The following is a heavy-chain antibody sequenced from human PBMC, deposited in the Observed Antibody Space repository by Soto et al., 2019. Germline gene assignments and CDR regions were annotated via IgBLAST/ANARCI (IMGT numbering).Heavy chain of an antibody. D-gene: IGHD3-3*01. J-gene: IGHJ6*02. V-gene: IGHV3-15*07. CDR2: IKSKTDGGTT. CDR3: TTDPYWYDFWSGSHYGMDV. CDR1: GFTFSNAW. Sequence: EVQLVESGGGLVKPGGSLRLSCAASGFTFSNAWMNWVRQAPGKGLEWVGRIKSKTDGGTTDYAAPVKGRCTISRDDSKNTLYLQMNSLKTEDTAVYYCTTDPYWYDFWSGSHYGMDVWGQGTTVTVSS.